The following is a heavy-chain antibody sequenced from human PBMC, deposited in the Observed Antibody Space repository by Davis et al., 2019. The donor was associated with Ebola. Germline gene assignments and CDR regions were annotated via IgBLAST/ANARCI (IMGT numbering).Heavy chain of an antibody. CDR2: IYYSGST. D-gene: IGHD2/OR15-2a*01. Sequence: PGGSLRLSCTVSGGSISSSSYYWGWIRQPPGKGLEWIGSIYYSGSTYYNPSLKSRVTISVDTSKNQFSLKLSSVTAADTAVYYCARLAKPYRDFPGVVYYYYGMDVWGQGTTVTVSS. CDR3: ARLAKPYRDFPGVVYYYYGMDV. V-gene: IGHV4-39*01. CDR1: GGSISSSSYY. J-gene: IGHJ6*02.